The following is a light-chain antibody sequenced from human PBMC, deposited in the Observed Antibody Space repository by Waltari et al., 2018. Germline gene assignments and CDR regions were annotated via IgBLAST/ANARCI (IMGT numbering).Light chain of an antibody. J-gene: IGKJ1*01. CDR1: QSIRSW. V-gene: IGKV1-5*03. CDR3: QQYKSPPWT. Sequence: DIQMTQSPSTLSAPVGDRVTITCRASQSIRSWLAWYRQKPGKAPKLLISKASTVESGVPSRFSGIGSGTEFTLTISSLQPDDFATYHCQQYKSPPWTFGQGTKVEIK. CDR2: KAS.